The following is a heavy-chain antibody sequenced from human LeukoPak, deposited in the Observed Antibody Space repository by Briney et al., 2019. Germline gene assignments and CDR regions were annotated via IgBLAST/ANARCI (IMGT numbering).Heavy chain of an antibody. CDR2: INGNGGGS. D-gene: IGHD2-8*01. Sequence: GGSLRLSCAASGFTFSDHAMSWVRQAPAKGLEWVSSINGNGGGSYYIDSVKGRFTISRDNAKNSLFLQMNSLRAEDTAVYYCASVHYYGMEVWGQGTTVTVSS. V-gene: IGHV3-11*01. CDR3: ASVHYYGMEV. CDR1: GFTFSDHA. J-gene: IGHJ6*02.